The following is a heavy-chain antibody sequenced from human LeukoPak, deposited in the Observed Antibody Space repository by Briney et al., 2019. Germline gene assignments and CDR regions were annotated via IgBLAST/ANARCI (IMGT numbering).Heavy chain of an antibody. J-gene: IGHJ5*02. Sequence: TGGSLRLSCAASGFTFSSYAMSWVRQAPGKGLEWVANIKQDGSEKYYVDSVKGRFTISRDNAKNSLYLQMNSLRAEDTAVYYCARDRIVGDGGSFDPWGQGTLVTVSS. CDR1: GFTFSSYA. V-gene: IGHV3-7*01. D-gene: IGHD1-26*01. CDR2: IKQDGSEK. CDR3: ARDRIVGDGGSFDP.